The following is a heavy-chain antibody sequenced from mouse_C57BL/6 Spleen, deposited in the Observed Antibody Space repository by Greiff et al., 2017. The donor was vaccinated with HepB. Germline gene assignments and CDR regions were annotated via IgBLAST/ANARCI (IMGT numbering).Heavy chain of an antibody. V-gene: IGHV1-69*01. D-gene: IGHD2-5*01. CDR3: ARYSNYSYAMDY. Sequence: QVQLQQPGAELVMPGASVKLSCKASGYTFTSYWMHWVKQRPGQGLEWIGEIDPSDSYTNYNQKFKGKSTLTVDKSSSTAYMQLSSLTSEDSAVSYCARYSNYSYAMDYWGQGTSVTVSS. CDR2: IDPSDSYT. J-gene: IGHJ4*01. CDR1: GYTFTSYW.